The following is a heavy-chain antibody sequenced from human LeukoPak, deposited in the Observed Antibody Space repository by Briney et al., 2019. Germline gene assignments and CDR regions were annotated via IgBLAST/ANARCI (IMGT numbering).Heavy chain of an antibody. V-gene: IGHV3-64*01. CDR3: ARVGVYDYVWGSYRYPDY. CDR1: GFTLSSYA. CDR2: ISSNGGST. J-gene: IGHJ4*02. D-gene: IGHD3-16*02. Sequence: GGSLTLSCAASGFTLSSYAMHWVRQAPGAGLEYVSAISSNGGSTYYVNSVNGRVTISRDNSKNTLYLQMGSLRAEDMAVYYCARVGVYDYVWGSYRYPDYWGQGTLVTVSS.